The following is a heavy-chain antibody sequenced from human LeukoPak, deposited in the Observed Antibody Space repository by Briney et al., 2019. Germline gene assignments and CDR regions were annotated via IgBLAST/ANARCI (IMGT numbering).Heavy chain of an antibody. J-gene: IGHJ2*01. D-gene: IGHD2-21*02. V-gene: IGHV4-4*02. Sequence: PSEALSLTCAVSGGSISSSNWWSWVRQPPGKGLEWIGEIYHTGSTNYKPSLKSRVTISVDKSKNHFSLKLSSVTAADTAVYYCTIGGGGDCYGLWGRGALVTVSS. CDR3: TIGGGGDCYGL. CDR1: GGSISSSNW. CDR2: IYHTGST.